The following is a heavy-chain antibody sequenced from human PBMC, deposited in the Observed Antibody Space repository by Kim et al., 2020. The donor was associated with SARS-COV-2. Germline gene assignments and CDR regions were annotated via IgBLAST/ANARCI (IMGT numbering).Heavy chain of an antibody. J-gene: IGHJ4*02. CDR2: INPNSGGT. CDR1: GYTFTGYY. D-gene: IGHD6-13*01. Sequence: ASVKVSCKASGYTFTGYYMHWVRQAPGQGLEWMGWINPNSGGTNYAQKFQGRVTMTRDTSISTAYMELSRLRSDDTAVYYCATSSSARPPYYFDYWGQGTLVTVSS. V-gene: IGHV1-2*02. CDR3: ATSSSARPPYYFDY.